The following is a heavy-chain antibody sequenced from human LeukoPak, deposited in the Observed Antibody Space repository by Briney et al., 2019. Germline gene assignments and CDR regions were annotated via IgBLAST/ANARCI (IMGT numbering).Heavy chain of an antibody. D-gene: IGHD5-18*01. V-gene: IGHV4-39*02. CDR3: ARDVADTAMGFDY. Sequence: PSETLSLTCTVSGGYISTSNYYWGWIRQSPGKGLEWIGNIYYSGSTYYNPSLKSRVSLSIDTSKNQFSLKLSSVTAADTAVYYCARDVADTAMGFDYWGQGTLVTVSS. CDR1: GGYISTSNYY. CDR2: IYYSGST. J-gene: IGHJ4*02.